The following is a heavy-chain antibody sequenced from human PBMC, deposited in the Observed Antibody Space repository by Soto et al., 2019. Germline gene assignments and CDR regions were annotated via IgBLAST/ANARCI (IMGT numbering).Heavy chain of an antibody. J-gene: IGHJ4*02. CDR1: GVTFRSYA. CDR3: AKEKYCYGYGVEY. Sequence: EVQLLESGGGLVQPGGSLRLSCAASGVTFRSYALSWVRQAPGKGLEWVSAISGSGGRTYYADSVKGRFTISRDNSKNTLYLQMNCLRAEDTAVYYCAKEKYCYGYGVEYWGQGTLVTVSS. D-gene: IGHD5-18*01. CDR2: ISGSGGRT. V-gene: IGHV3-23*01.